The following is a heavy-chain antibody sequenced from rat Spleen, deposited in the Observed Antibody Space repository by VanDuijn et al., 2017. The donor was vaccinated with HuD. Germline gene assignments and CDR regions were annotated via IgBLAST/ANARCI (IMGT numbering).Heavy chain of an antibody. J-gene: IGHJ3*01. CDR1: GFTFSHYY. D-gene: IGHD1-10*01. V-gene: IGHV5-29*01. CDR3: STENYWFAY. Sequence: EVQLVESDGGLVQPGRSLKLSCAASGFTFSHYYMAWVRQAPTKGLEWVATISYDGSSTYYRDSVKGRFTISRDNAKSTLYLQMNSLRSEDTATYYCSTENYWFAYWGQGTLVTVSS. CDR2: ISYDGSST.